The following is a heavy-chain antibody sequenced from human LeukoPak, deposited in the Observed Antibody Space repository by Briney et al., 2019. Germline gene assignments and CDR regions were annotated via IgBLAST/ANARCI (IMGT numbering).Heavy chain of an antibody. J-gene: IGHJ4*02. V-gene: IGHV1-18*01. D-gene: IGHD3-16*02. CDR1: GGTFSSYA. CDR2: ISAYNGNA. CDR3: AAVRLGELSFEFDY. Sequence: ASVKVSCKASGGTFSSYAISRVRQAPGQGLEWMGWISAYNGNANYAQKLQGRVTMTTDTSTSTAYMELRSLRSDDTAVYYCAAVRLGELSFEFDYWGQGTLVTVSS.